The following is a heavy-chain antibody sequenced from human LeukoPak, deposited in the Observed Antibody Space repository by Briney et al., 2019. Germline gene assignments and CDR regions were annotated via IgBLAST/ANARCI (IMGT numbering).Heavy chain of an antibody. D-gene: IGHD3-22*01. CDR2: IYHSGST. Sequence: SQTLSLTCTVSGGSISSGGYYWSWIRQPPGKGLEWIGYIYHSGSTYYNPSLKSRVTISVDRSKNQFSLKLSSVTAADTAVYYCARGDYDSSGYYQTYYFDYWGQGTLVTVSS. CDR3: ARGDYDSSGYYQTYYFDY. J-gene: IGHJ4*02. CDR1: GGSISSGGYY. V-gene: IGHV4-30-2*01.